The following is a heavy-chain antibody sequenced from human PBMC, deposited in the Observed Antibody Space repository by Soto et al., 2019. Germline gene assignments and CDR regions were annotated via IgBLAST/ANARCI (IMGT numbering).Heavy chain of an antibody. CDR2: IYYSGST. Sequence: SETLSLTCTVSGGSISSSSYYWGWIRQPPGKGLEWIGSIYYSGSTYYNPSLKSRVTISVDTSENQFSLKLSSVTAADTAVYYCATTRRGFGEMDYYYYYMDVWGKGTTVTVSS. J-gene: IGHJ6*03. CDR1: GGSISSSSYY. D-gene: IGHD3-10*01. V-gene: IGHV4-39*01. CDR3: ATTRRGFGEMDYYYYYMDV.